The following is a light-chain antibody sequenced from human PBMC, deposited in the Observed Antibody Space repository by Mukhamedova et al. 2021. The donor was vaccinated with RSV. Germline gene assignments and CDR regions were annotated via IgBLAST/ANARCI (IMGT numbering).Light chain of an antibody. CDR2: KAS. Sequence: WYQRRVHGKAPKLLINKASTLQDGVPSRFSGSGSGTEFTLTISSLQPDDFATYYCQQFSSSYPTFGGGTKVEI. CDR3: QQFSSSYPT. V-gene: IGKV1-5*03. J-gene: IGKJ4*01.